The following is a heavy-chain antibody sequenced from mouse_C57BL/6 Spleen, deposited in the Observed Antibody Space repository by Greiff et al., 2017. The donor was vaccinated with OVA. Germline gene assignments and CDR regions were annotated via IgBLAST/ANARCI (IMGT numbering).Heavy chain of an antibody. J-gene: IGHJ2*01. CDR3: ARAYSSFDY. CDR1: GYTFNNYC. Sequence: QVQLQQPWTELVKPGASVNLSCKASGYTFNNYCMHWVKQRPGQGLEWIGNINPSNGGTNSTEKFKSKATLTVDKSSSTAYMQLGSLTSVDSAVYYCARAYSSFDYWGQGTTLTVSS. D-gene: IGHD2-10*01. V-gene: IGHV1-53*01. CDR2: INPSNGGT.